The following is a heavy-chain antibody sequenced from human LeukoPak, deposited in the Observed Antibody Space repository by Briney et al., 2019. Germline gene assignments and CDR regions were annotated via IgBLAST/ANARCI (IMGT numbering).Heavy chain of an antibody. Sequence: PGRSLRLSCAASGFTFDDYAMHWVRQAPGKGLEWVSGISWNSGSIGYADSVKGRFTISRDNAKNSLYLQMNSLRAEDTALYYCAKDMSPTDVHDAFDIWGQGTMVTVSS. CDR3: AKDMSPTDVHDAFDI. CDR1: GFTFDDYA. J-gene: IGHJ3*02. CDR2: ISWNSGSI. V-gene: IGHV3-9*01.